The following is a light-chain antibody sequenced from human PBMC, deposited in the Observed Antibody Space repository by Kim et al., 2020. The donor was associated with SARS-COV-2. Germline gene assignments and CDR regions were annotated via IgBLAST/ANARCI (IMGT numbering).Light chain of an antibody. CDR2: DAS. J-gene: IGKJ2*01. V-gene: IGKV1-33*01. CDR3: QQYDNPPFT. Sequence: LPTSVGDRVTITFQASLDIRNYFNWYQPKPGKAPKLLIYDASNLEAGVPSRFSGSGAGSHFTFTISSLQPEDIATYYCQQYDNPPFTFGQGTKLEI. CDR1: LDIRNY.